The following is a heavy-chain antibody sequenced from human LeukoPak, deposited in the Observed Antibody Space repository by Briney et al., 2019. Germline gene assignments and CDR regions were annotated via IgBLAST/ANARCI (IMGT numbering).Heavy chain of an antibody. CDR3: AKGETYCSSTSCYVY. J-gene: IGHJ4*02. CDR2: ISGSGGST. V-gene: IGHV3-23*01. CDR1: GFTFSSYA. D-gene: IGHD2-2*01. Sequence: GSLRLSCAASGFTFSSYAMSWVRQAPGKGLEWVSAISGSGGSTYYADSVKGRFTISRDNSKNTLYLQMNSLRAEDTAVYYCAKGETYCSSTSCYVYWGQGTLVTVSS.